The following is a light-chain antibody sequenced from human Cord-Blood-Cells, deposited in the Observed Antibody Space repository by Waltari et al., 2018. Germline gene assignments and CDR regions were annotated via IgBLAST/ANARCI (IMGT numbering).Light chain of an antibody. V-gene: IGLV2-11*01. CDR2: DVS. J-gene: IGLJ1*01. CDR1: SSDVGGYNY. Sequence: QSALTQPRSVSGSPGQSVTISCPGTSSDVGGYNYVSCDHQHQDKAPKLMIYDVSKRPSGVPDRFSGSKSGNTASLTISGLQAEDEADYYCCSYAGSYTYVFGTGTKVTVL. CDR3: CSYAGSYTYV.